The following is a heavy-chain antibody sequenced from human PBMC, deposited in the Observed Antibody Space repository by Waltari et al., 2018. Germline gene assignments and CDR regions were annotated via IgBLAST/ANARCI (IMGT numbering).Heavy chain of an antibody. CDR3: ARLYYDSSGYPPYFDY. J-gene: IGHJ4*02. CDR1: GGSISSYY. D-gene: IGHD3-22*01. CDR2: IYTSGST. Sequence: QVQLQESGPGLVKPSETLSLTCTVSGGSISSYYWSWIRQPAGKGLEWIGRIYTSGSTNYNPALKSRVTMSVDTSKNQFSLKLSSVTAADTAVYYCARLYYDSSGYPPYFDYGGQGTLVTVSS. V-gene: IGHV4-4*07.